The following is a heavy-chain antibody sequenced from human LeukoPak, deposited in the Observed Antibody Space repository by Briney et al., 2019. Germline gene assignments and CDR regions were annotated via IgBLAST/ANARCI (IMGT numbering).Heavy chain of an antibody. Sequence: PGGSLRLSCAASGFTFDDYAMHWVRQAPGKGLEWVSGISWNSGSIGYADSVKGRFTISRDNAKNSLYLQMNSLRAEDTALYYCAKDTVTTDYYYYGMDVWGQGTTVTVSS. CDR3: AKDTVTTDYYYYGMDV. J-gene: IGHJ6*02. D-gene: IGHD4-17*01. CDR2: ISWNSGSI. V-gene: IGHV3-9*01. CDR1: GFTFDDYA.